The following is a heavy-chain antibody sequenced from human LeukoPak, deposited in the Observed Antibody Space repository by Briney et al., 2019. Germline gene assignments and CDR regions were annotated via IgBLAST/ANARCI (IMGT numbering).Heavy chain of an antibody. J-gene: IGHJ3*02. CDR3: ASNLRSGSYHDAFDI. D-gene: IGHD1-26*01. CDR2: IKQDGSEK. CDR1: GFTFSSYW. V-gene: IGHV3-7*01. Sequence: GGSLRLSCAAFGFTFSSYWMSWVRQAPGKGLEWVANIKQDGSEKYYVDSVKGRFTISRDNAKNSLYLQMNSLRAEDTAVYYCASNLRSGSYHDAFDIWGQGTMVTVSS.